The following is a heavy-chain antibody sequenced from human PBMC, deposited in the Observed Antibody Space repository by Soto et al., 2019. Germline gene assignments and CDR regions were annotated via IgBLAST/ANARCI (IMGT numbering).Heavy chain of an antibody. D-gene: IGHD3-9*01. V-gene: IGHV3-30-3*01. J-gene: IGHJ4*02. CDR2: ISYDGGNK. CDR3: ASSYDILTGYPFDY. Sequence: GGSLRLSCAASGFTFSSYAMHWVRQAPGKGLEWVAVISYDGGNKYYADSVKGRFTISRDNSKNTLYLQMNSLRAEDTAVYYCASSYDILTGYPFDYWGQGTLVTVSS. CDR1: GFTFSSYA.